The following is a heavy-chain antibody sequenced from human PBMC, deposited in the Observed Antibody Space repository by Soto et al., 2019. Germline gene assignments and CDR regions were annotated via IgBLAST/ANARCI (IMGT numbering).Heavy chain of an antibody. V-gene: IGHV5-51*01. CDR1: GYTFSNFW. CDR2: IYPGDYET. J-gene: IGHJ4*02. Sequence: PGESLKISCQCSGYTFSNFWIAWVRQLPGKGLEWMGIIYPGDYETRYSPSFHGKVTISADRSIGTAYLQWSSLEASDSAFYFCARSPRSRPYFDYWGQGALVTVYS. CDR3: ARSPRSRPYFDY. D-gene: IGHD6-13*01.